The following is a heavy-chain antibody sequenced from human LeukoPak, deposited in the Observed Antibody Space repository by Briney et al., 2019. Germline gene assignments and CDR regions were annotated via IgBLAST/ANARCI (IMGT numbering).Heavy chain of an antibody. CDR1: GYTFTSYY. Sequence: ASVKVSCKASGYTFTSYYMHGVRQAPEQGLEWMGIINTSGGSANYAQKSRGRGTITRDTSTSTVYMELRSLRYEDTAAYYCARDRFPIVRGATPFSYWGQGTLVTVSS. CDR3: ARDRFPIVRGATPFSY. V-gene: IGHV1-46*01. J-gene: IGHJ4*02. D-gene: IGHD3-10*01. CDR2: INTSGGSA.